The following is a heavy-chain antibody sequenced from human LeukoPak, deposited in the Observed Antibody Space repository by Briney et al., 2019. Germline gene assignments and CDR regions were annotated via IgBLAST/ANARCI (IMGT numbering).Heavy chain of an antibody. CDR2: ISYDGSNK. V-gene: IGHV3-30*18. CDR1: GFTFSSFG. J-gene: IGHJ6*02. D-gene: IGHD5-12*01. Sequence: GGSLRLSCAASGFTFSSFGMHWVRQAPGKGLEWVAVISYDGSNKYYADSVKGRFTIYRANSKNTLYLQMNSLRAEDTAVYYCAKVVYSGYDEYYYGMDVWGQGTTVTVSS. CDR3: AKVVYSGYDEYYYGMDV.